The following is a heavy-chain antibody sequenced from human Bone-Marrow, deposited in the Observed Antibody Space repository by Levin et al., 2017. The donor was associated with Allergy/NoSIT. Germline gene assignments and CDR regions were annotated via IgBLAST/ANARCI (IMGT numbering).Heavy chain of an antibody. CDR1: GHTLTNYY. V-gene: IGHV1-46*03. CDR3: TTLLPGGS. CDR2: IDPSGVNT. D-gene: IGHD2-15*01. Sequence: ASVKVSCKASGHTLTNYYIHWVRQAPGQGLEWMGKIDPSGVNTTYAQKFQGRVIMTRDTPTDTVYMDLSSLRSEDTAIYFCTTLLPGGSWGQGTLVTVSS. J-gene: IGHJ4*02.